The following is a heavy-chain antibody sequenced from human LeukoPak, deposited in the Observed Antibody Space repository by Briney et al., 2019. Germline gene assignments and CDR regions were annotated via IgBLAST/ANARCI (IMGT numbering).Heavy chain of an antibody. D-gene: IGHD2-2*01. CDR2: SDPEDGET. CDR3: ATVNPQYCSSTSCSFNWFDP. V-gene: IGHV1-24*01. Sequence: GASVKVSCKVSGYTLTEVSMHWVRQAHVKGLEWMGGSDPEDGETIYAQKFQGGVTMTEDTSTDTAYMELSSLRSEDTAVYYCATVNPQYCSSTSCSFNWFDPWGQGTLVTVSS. J-gene: IGHJ5*02. CDR1: GYTLTEVS.